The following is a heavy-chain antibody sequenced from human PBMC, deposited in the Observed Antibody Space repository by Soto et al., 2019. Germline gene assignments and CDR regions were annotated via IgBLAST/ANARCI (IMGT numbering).Heavy chain of an antibody. CDR3: AKEGGCDGNSFDY. CDR2: ISWNSGSI. CDR1: GFTFDDYA. D-gene: IGHD1-26*01. J-gene: IGHJ4*02. Sequence: EVQLVESGGGLVQPGRSLRLSCAASGFTFDDYAMHWVRQAPGKGLEWVSGISWNSGSIGYADSVKGRFTISRDNAKNSLYLQMNSLRAEDTALYYCAKEGGCDGNSFDYWGQGTLVTVSS. V-gene: IGHV3-9*01.